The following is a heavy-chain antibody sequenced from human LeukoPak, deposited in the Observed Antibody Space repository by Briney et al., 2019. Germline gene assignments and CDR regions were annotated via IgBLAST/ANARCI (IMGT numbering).Heavy chain of an antibody. D-gene: IGHD5-18*01. CDR3: ARQPRIQLWAFFDY. CDR1: GGSISSYY. V-gene: IGHV4-59*08. Sequence: SETLSLTCTVSGGSISSYYWSWVRQPPGKGVEWIGYIYYSGSPNYNPSLKSRVTISVNTSKNQFSLKLSSVTAADSAVYYCARQPRIQLWAFFDYWGQGTLVTVSS. CDR2: IYYSGSP. J-gene: IGHJ4*02.